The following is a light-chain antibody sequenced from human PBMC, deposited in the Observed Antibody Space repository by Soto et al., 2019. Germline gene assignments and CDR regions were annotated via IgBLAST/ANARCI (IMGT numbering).Light chain of an antibody. V-gene: IGLV1-40*01. J-gene: IGLJ1*01. CDR1: SSNIGAGYD. Sequence: QPVLTQPPSVSGAPGQRVTISCTGSSSNIGAGYDVHWYQQLPGTAPKLLIYANSNRPSGVPDRFSGSKSGTSASLAITGLQAEDEAEYYCQSYDTNLRGLFGTGTKLTVL. CDR3: QSYDTNLRGL. CDR2: ANS.